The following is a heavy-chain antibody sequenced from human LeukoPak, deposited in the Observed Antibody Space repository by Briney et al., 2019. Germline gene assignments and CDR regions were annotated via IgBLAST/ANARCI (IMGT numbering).Heavy chain of an antibody. CDR3: ARAPYDSSGSDAFDI. CDR1: GGSFSGYY. CDR2: INHSGST. Sequence: SETLSLTCAVYGGSFSGYYWSWIRQPPGKGLEWMGEINHSGSTNYNPSLKSRVTIPVDTSKNQFSLKLSSVTAADTAVYYCARAPYDSSGSDAFDIWGQGTMVTVSS. J-gene: IGHJ3*02. V-gene: IGHV4-34*01. D-gene: IGHD3-22*01.